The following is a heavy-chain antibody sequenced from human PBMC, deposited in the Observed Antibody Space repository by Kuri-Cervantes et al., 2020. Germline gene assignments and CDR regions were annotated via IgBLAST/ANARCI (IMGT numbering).Heavy chain of an antibody. Sequence: GGSLRLSCAASGFTFSSYSMNWVRQAPGKGLEWVSSISSSSSYIYYADSVKGRFTISRDNAKNSLYLQMNSLRAEDTAVYYCAKDLDGWLQLNYGMDVWGQGTTVTVSS. CDR2: ISSSSSYI. D-gene: IGHD5-24*01. J-gene: IGHJ6*02. V-gene: IGHV3-21*01. CDR3: AKDLDGWLQLNYGMDV. CDR1: GFTFSSYS.